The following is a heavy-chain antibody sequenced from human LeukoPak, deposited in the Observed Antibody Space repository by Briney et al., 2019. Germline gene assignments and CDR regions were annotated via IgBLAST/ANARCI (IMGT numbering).Heavy chain of an antibody. CDR3: ARVRPAAADYYGMDV. CDR1: GGTFISYA. Sequence: ASVTVSCKASGGTFISYAISWVRQAPGRGLEWMGRIIPGRGIANYAQKFQGRVTITADKSTSTAYMELSSLRSEDTAVYYCARVRPAAADYYGMDVWGQGTTVTVSS. CDR2: IIPGRGIA. D-gene: IGHD6-25*01. J-gene: IGHJ6*02. V-gene: IGHV1-69*10.